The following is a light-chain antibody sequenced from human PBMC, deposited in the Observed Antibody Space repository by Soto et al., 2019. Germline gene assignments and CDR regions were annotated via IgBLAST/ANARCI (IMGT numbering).Light chain of an antibody. V-gene: IGKV3-20*01. CDR2: GAS. CDR3: QLYGSSRRYT. J-gene: IGKJ2*01. Sequence: DIVLTQSPGTLYLSPGERDTLSCRASQSVSATYLAWYQQKPGQAPRVLIYGASSRAAGIPDSFSGSGSGTDFTLTVTRLEPEDFAVYYCQLYGSSRRYTFGQGTKLEIK. CDR1: QSVSATY.